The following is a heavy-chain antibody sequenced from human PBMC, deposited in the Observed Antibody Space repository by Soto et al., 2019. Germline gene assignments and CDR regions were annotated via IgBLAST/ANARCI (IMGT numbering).Heavy chain of an antibody. CDR2: INPNSGGT. CDR3: ARDSGGSWLFHYYGMDV. V-gene: IGHV1-2*04. CDR1: GYTFTGYY. J-gene: IGHJ6*02. D-gene: IGHD2-15*01. Sequence: QVQLVQSGAEVKKPGASVKVSCKASGYTFTGYYMHWVRQAPGQGLEWMGWINPNSGGTNYAQKFQGWVTMTRDTAISTAYVELSRLGSDDTAVYYCARDSGGSWLFHYYGMDVWGQGTTVTVSS.